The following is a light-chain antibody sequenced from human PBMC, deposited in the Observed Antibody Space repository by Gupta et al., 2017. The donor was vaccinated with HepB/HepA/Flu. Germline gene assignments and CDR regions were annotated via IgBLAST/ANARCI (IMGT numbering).Light chain of an antibody. CDR1: SSNIGAGYD. CDR2: GNS. V-gene: IGLV1-40*01. CDR3: QSYDSSRSGVV. J-gene: IGLJ2*01. Sequence: GTISCTGSSSNIGAGYDVHWYQQLPGTAPKLLIYGNSNRPSGVPDRFSGSKSGTSASLAITGLQAEDEADYYCQSYDSSRSGVVFGGGTKLTVL.